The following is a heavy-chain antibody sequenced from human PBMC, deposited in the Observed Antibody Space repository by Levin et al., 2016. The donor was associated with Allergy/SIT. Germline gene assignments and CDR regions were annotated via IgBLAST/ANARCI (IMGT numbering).Heavy chain of an antibody. CDR2: IVVGSGNT. J-gene: IGHJ6*02. D-gene: IGHD5-18*01. CDR3: AVPRRSGYSYGPYYYYGMDV. V-gene: IGHV1-58*01. Sequence: SVKVSCKASGFTFTSSAVQWVRQARGQRLEWIGWIVVGSGNTNYAQKFQERVTITRDMSTSTAYMELSSLRSEDTAVYYCAVPRRSGYSYGPYYYYGMDVWGQGTTVTVSS. CDR1: GFTFTSSA.